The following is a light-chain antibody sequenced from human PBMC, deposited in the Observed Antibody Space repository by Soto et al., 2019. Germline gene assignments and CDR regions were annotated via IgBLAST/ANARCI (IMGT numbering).Light chain of an antibody. Sequence: QPVLTQSPSASASLGASVKLTCTLSSGHSSYAIAWHQKQPGKGPRYLMDLNNDRSHSKGDGIPDRFSGSSSGAERYLIISSLQSEDEADYYCQTWGTGFQVFGGGTKLTVL. CDR3: QTWGTGFQV. V-gene: IGLV4-69*01. J-gene: IGLJ2*01. CDR2: LNNDRSH. CDR1: SGHSSYA.